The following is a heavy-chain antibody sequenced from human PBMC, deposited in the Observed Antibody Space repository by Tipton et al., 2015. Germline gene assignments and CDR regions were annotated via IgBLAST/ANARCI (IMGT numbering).Heavy chain of an antibody. CDR2: IFHSGST. CDR3: ARGGAGYYYDSVGYLS. Sequence: TMSLPCSVSGGSVTSNNYFWSWIRQPPGKGLEWIGYIFHSGSTSYNPSLRSRVFISIDTSKNQFSLKLNSVTAADTAVYYCARGGAGYYYDSVGYLSWGQGTLVTVSS. J-gene: IGHJ5*02. D-gene: IGHD3-22*01. CDR1: GGSVTSNNYF. V-gene: IGHV4-61*01.